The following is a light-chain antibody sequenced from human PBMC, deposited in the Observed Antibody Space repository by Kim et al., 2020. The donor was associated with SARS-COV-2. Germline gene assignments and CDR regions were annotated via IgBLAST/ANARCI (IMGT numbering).Light chain of an antibody. CDR1: KLGGKY. CDR2: QDT. V-gene: IGLV3-1*01. CDR3: QAWDSGITYV. Sequence: SYELTQPPSVSVSPGQPASITCSGDKLGGKYVCWYQQKPGQSPVLVIYQDTKRPSGIPGRFSGSKSGNTATLTIGGTQAMDEADYYCQAWDSGITYVFGT. J-gene: IGLJ1*01.